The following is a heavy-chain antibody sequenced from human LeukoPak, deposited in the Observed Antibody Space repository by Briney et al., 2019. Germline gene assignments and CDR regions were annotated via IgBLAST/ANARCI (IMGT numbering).Heavy chain of an antibody. V-gene: IGHV4-39*01. CDR3: ARHYYDSSGYYPTWEKRGPYYFDY. J-gene: IGHJ4*02. CDR1: GGSISSSSYY. CDR2: IYYSGST. Sequence: SETLSLTCTVSGGSISSSSYYWGWIRQPPGTGLEWIGSIYYSGSTYYNPSLKSRVTISVDTSKNQFSLKLSSVTAADTAVYYCARHYYDSSGYYPTWEKRGPYYFDYWGQGTLVTVSS. D-gene: IGHD3-22*01.